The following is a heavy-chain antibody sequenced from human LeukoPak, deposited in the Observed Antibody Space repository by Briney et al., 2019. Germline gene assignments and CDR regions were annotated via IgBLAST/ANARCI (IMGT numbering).Heavy chain of an antibody. V-gene: IGHV4-31*03. J-gene: IGHJ4*02. D-gene: IGHD4-17*01. CDR3: AREAYGAGTY. Sequence: SETLSLTCTVSGGSISGYYWSWIRQHPGKGLEWIGYIYYSGSTYYNPSLKSRVTISVDTSKNQFSLKLSSVTAADTAVYYCAREAYGAGTYWGQGTLVTVSS. CDR1: GGSISGYY. CDR2: IYYSGST.